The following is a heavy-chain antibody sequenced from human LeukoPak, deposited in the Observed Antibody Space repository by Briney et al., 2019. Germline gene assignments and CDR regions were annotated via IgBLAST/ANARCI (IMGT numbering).Heavy chain of an antibody. V-gene: IGHV4-31*03. D-gene: IGHD3-10*01. CDR1: GGSISSGGYY. J-gene: IGHJ4*02. CDR2: IYYSGST. CDR3: ARSPPYKSSYYYGSGTQFDY. Sequence: SETLSLTCTVSGGSISSGGYYWSWIRQHPGKGLEWIGYIYYSGSTYYNPSLKSRVTISVDTSKNQFSLKLSSVTAADTAVYYCARSPPYKSSYYYGSGTQFDYWGQGTLVTVSS.